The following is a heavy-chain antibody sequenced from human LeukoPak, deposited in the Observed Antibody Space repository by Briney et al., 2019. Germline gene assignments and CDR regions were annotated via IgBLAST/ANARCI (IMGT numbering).Heavy chain of an antibody. CDR3: ARRRAGGYDIFDY. V-gene: IGHV3-21*01. CDR2: ISGTSSYK. CDR1: GFTFSSYA. Sequence: PGRSLRLSCAASGFTFSSYAMHRVRQAPGEGLEWVSSISGTSSYKYYADSVKGRFTISRDNAKNSVDLEMNSLRAEDTAVYYCARRRAGGYDIFDYWGRGTLVSVFS. D-gene: IGHD5-12*01. J-gene: IGHJ4*02.